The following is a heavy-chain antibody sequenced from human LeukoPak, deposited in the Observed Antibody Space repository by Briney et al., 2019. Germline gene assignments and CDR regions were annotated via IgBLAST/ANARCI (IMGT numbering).Heavy chain of an antibody. Sequence: SETLSLTCTVSGGSISSYYWSWIRQPPGKGLEWIGCIYYSGSTNYNPSLKSRVTISVDTSKNQFSLKLSSVTAADTAVYYCASWAAAAGTDRFVDYWGQGTLVTVSS. CDR2: IYYSGST. CDR1: GGSISSYY. V-gene: IGHV4-59*01. CDR3: ASWAAAAGTDRFVDY. D-gene: IGHD6-13*01. J-gene: IGHJ4*02.